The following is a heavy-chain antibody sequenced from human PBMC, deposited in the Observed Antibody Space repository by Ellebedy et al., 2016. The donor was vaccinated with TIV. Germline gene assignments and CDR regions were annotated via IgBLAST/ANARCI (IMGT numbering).Heavy chain of an antibody. CDR2: ISSSSSYI. D-gene: IGHD1-7*01. CDR1: GLSFSYYG. CDR3: ARGGGMTGTTVAFGY. V-gene: IGHV3-21*01. Sequence: PGGSLRLSCAASGLSFSYYGMNWVRPAPGKGLEWVSAISSSSSYIFYVDSVKGRFTISRDNAKNSLYLQMNSLRAEDTAVYYCARGGGMTGTTVAFGYWGQGTLVTVSS. J-gene: IGHJ4*02.